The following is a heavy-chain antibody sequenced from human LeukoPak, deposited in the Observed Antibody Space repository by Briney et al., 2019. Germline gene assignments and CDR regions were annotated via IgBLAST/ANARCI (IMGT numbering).Heavy chain of an antibody. CDR2: ITSSSSYT. J-gene: IGHJ4*02. V-gene: IGHV3-21*01. D-gene: IGHD3-10*01. CDR3: ARDPTYYGSGSSI. Sequence: GGSLRLSCAASGFTFSTYNMNWVRQAPGKGLEWASSITSSSSYTFYADSVRGRFTISRDNAKNSLYLQMNSLRAEDTAAYYCARDPTYYGSGSSIWGQGTLVTVSS. CDR1: GFTFSTYN.